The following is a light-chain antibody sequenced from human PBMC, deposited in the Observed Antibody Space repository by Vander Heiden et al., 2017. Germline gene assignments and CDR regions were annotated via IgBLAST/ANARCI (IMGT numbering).Light chain of an antibody. Sequence: SVLTQPPSASGTPGQRVTISCSGSSSTIGSNYVYWYQQLPGTGPKLLIYSNNQRPSGVPDRFSGSKSGTSASLAISGLRSEDEADYYCAAWDDSLSVVFGGGTKLTVL. CDR3: AAWDDSLSVV. V-gene: IGLV1-47*02. CDR1: SSTIGSNY. CDR2: SNN. J-gene: IGLJ2*01.